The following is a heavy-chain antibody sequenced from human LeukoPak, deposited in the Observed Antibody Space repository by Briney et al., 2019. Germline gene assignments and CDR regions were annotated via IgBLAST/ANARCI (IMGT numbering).Heavy chain of an antibody. CDR1: GASISSGNYY. CDR3: ARGSIAVAFDY. CDR2: IYTSGST. D-gene: IGHD6-19*01. J-gene: IGHJ4*02. Sequence: SETLSLTCTVSGASISSGNYYWSWIRQPAGKGLEWIGRIYTSGSTNYNPSLRSRVTISVDTSKNQFSLRLISVTAADTAVYYCARGSIAVAFDYWGRGTLVAVSS. V-gene: IGHV4-61*02.